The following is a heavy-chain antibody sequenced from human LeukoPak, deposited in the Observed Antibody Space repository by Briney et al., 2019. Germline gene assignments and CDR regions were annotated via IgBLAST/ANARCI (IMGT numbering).Heavy chain of an antibody. D-gene: IGHD6-13*01. J-gene: IGHJ4*02. CDR1: GFTFSSYA. CDR2: ISGSGGST. CDR3: AKDLTLSYSSSWSKSDD. Sequence: PGGSLRLSCAASGFTFSSYAMSWVRQAPGKGLEWVSAISGSGGSTYYADSVKGRFTISRDNSKNTLYLQMNSLRAEDTAVYYCAKDLTLSYSSSWSKSDDWGQGTLVTVSS. V-gene: IGHV3-23*01.